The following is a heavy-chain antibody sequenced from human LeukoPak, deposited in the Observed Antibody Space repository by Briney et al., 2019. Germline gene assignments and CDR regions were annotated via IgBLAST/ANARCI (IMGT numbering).Heavy chain of an antibody. CDR1: GGSISSYY. Sequence: PSETLSLTCTVSGGSISSYYWSWIRQPAGDGLEWIGHIYTSGNTNYNPSLKSRVTMSVDTSKNQFSLKVSSVTAADTAVYYCARVGNNWYYFDYWGQGTLVTVSS. V-gene: IGHV4-4*07. CDR2: IYTSGNT. J-gene: IGHJ4*02. CDR3: ARVGNNWYYFDY. D-gene: IGHD1-1*01.